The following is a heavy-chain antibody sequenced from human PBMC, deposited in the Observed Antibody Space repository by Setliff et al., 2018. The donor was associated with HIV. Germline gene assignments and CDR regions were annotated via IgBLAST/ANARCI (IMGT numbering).Heavy chain of an antibody. CDR2: IAYTGSG. D-gene: IGHD1-26*01. V-gene: IGHV4-4*07. J-gene: IGHJ4*02. CDR1: GGSISSYY. Sequence: SETLSLTCTVSGGSISSYYWSWIRQPAGKGLEWIGSIAYTGSGYYNSSLKSRVTISVDTSRNECSLKLTSVTAADTAVYYCAREVRWELPQGFDHWGQGSQVTVSS. CDR3: AREVRWELPQGFDH.